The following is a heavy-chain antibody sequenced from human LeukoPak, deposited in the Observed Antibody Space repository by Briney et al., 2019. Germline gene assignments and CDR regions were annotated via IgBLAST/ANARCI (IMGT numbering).Heavy chain of an antibody. Sequence: GASVKVSCKASGYTFTSYDINWVRQATGQGLEWMGWMNPNSGNTGYAQKFQGRVTMTRNTSISTAYMELSSLRSEDTAVYYCARGSYYYGSGSYVWFDTWGQGTLVTVSS. CDR1: GYTFTSYD. CDR2: MNPNSGNT. D-gene: IGHD3-10*01. CDR3: ARGSYYYGSGSYVWFDT. V-gene: IGHV1-8*01. J-gene: IGHJ5*02.